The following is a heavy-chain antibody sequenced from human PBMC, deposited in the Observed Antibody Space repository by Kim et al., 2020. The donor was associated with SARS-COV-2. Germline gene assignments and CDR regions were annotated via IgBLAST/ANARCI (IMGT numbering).Heavy chain of an antibody. D-gene: IGHD3-22*01. CDR2: IYPDDSDT. Sequence: GESLKISCKGSGYKFSSYWIGWVRQMPGKGQEWMGLIYPDDSDTRYSPSFQGQVTISVDKSSATAYLQWASLKASDTAMYYCARRGFNDNSGFFGHWGQGTPVTVSP. CDR1: GYKFSSYW. CDR3: ARRGFNDNSGFFGH. J-gene: IGHJ4*02. V-gene: IGHV5-51*01.